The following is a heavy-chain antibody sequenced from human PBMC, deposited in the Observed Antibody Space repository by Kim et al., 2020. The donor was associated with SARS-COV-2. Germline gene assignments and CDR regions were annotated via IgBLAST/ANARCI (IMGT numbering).Heavy chain of an antibody. D-gene: IGHD6-19*01. Sequence: GGSLRLSCAASGFTFSSYAMSWVRQAPGKGLEWVSAISGSGGSTYYADSVKGRFTISRDNSKNTLYLQMNSLRAEDTAVYYCAKNRGQGLVQHNFDYWGQGTLGTVFS. CDR1: GFTFSSYA. CDR2: ISGSGGST. V-gene: IGHV3-23*01. CDR3: AKNRGQGLVQHNFDY. J-gene: IGHJ4*02.